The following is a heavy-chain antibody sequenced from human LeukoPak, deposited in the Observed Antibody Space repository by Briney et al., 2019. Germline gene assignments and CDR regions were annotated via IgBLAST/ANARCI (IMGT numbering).Heavy chain of an antibody. CDR2: IYSSGST. CDR3: ARDVVVPAAMGVWFDP. V-gene: IGHV4-4*07. Sequence: SETLSLICTVSGGSISSYYWSWIRQPAGKGLEWIGRIYSSGSTDYNPSLKSRVTMSVDTSKNRFSLKLSSVTAADTAVYYCARDVVVPAAMGVWFDPWGQGTLVTVSS. J-gene: IGHJ5*02. CDR1: GGSISSYY. D-gene: IGHD2-2*01.